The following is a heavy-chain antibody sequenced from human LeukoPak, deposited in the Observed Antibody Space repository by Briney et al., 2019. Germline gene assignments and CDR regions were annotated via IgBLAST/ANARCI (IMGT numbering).Heavy chain of an antibody. J-gene: IGHJ4*02. CDR3: TTTGEGAR. V-gene: IGHV3-21*03. Sequence: XASGFTFSSYSMXXVRQAPGKGLEWVSSISSSSSYIYYADSVKGRFTISRDSAKNSLYLQMNSLKTEDTAVYYCTTTGEGARWGQGTLVTVSS. CDR2: ISSSSSYI. CDR1: GFTFSSYS. D-gene: IGHD7-27*01.